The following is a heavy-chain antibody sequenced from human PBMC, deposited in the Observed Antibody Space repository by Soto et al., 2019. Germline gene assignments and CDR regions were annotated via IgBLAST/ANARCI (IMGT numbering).Heavy chain of an antibody. CDR2: ISWNSGSI. CDR1: GFTFDDYA. J-gene: IGHJ6*02. V-gene: IGHV3-9*01. CDR3: AKAVLPYDILTSPLGYYYYGMDV. D-gene: IGHD3-9*01. Sequence: GGSLRLSCAASGFTFDDYAMHWVRQAPGKGLEWVSGISWNSGSIGYADSVKGRFTISRDNAKNSLYLQMNSLRAEDTALYYCAKAVLPYDILTSPLGYYYYGMDVWGQGTTVTVSS.